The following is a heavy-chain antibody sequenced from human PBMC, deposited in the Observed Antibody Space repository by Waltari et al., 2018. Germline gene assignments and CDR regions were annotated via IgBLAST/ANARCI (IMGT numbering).Heavy chain of an antibody. D-gene: IGHD6-19*01. CDR3: AREAVAVGGAAFDI. Sequence: QVQLVQSGAEVKKPGASVKVSCKASGYTFTSYAMHWVRQAPGQRLEWMGWINAGNGNTKDSQKFQGRVTITRETSASTAYMELSSLRSEDTAVYYCAREAVAVGGAAFDIWGQGTMVTVSS. V-gene: IGHV1-3*01. CDR2: INAGNGNT. CDR1: GYTFTSYA. J-gene: IGHJ3*02.